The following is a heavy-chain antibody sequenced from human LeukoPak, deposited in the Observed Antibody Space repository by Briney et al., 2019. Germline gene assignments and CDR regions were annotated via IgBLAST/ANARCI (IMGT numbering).Heavy chain of an antibody. Sequence: GASVKVSCKASGGTFISYAISWVRQAPGQGLEWMGGIIPIFGTANYAQKFQGRVTITADESTSTAYMELSSLRSEDTAVYYCARGRMATEDAFDIWGQGTMVTVSS. V-gene: IGHV1-69*13. J-gene: IGHJ3*02. D-gene: IGHD2-8*01. CDR1: GGTFISYA. CDR3: ARGRMATEDAFDI. CDR2: IIPIFGTA.